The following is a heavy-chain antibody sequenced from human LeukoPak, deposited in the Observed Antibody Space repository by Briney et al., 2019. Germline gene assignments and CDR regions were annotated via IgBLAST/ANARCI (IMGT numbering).Heavy chain of an antibody. CDR1: GFTFSDYN. V-gene: IGHV3-21*01. CDR2: INGGSTHK. Sequence: GGSLRLSCLASGFTFSDYNFNWVRQAPGKGLEWVSSINGGSTHKFYGDSVKGRFIISRDNAKRSLYLEMNSLRAEDTAVYYCARDGTRAYTGYDFDFWGQGTLVTVSS. CDR3: ARDGTRAYTGYDFDF. D-gene: IGHD5-12*01. J-gene: IGHJ4*02.